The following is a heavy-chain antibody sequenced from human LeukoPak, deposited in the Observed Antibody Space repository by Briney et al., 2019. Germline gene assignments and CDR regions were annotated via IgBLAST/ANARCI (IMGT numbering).Heavy chain of an antibody. D-gene: IGHD6-19*01. CDR1: GYTFTGYY. V-gene: IGHV1-2*06. CDR2: INPNSGGT. CDR3: ARDKAVAADMDV. J-gene: IGHJ6*04. Sequence: GASVKVSCKASGYTFTGYYMHWVRQAPGQGLEWMGRINPNSGGTNYAQRFQGRVTMTRDTSISTAYMELSRLRSDDTAVYYCARDKAVAADMDVWGKGTTVTVSS.